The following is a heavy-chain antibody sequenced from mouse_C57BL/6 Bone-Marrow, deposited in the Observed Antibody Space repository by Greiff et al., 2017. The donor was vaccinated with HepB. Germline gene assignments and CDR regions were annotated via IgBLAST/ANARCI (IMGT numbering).Heavy chain of an antibody. V-gene: IGHV1-15*01. CDR1: GYTFTDYE. CDR3: TGGLRGGGPYAMDY. CDR2: IDPETGGT. D-gene: IGHD3-1*01. J-gene: IGHJ4*01. Sequence: VQLQQSGAELVRPGASVTLSCKASGYTFTDYEMHWVKQTPVHGLEWIGAIDPETGGTAYNQKFKGKAILTADKSSSTAYMELRSLTSGDSAVDYCTGGLRGGGPYAMDYWGQGTSVTVSS.